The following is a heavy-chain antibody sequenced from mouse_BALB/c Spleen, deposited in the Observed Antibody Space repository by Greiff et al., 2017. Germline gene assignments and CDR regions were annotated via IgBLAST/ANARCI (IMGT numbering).Heavy chain of an antibody. CDR1: GYTFTSYN. CDR2: IYPGNGDT. CDR3: ARSTMITTWEYYFDY. V-gene: IGHV1-12*01. D-gene: IGHD2-4*01. Sequence: QVQLQQSGAELVKPGASVKMSCKASGYTFTSYNMHWVKQTPGQGLEWIGAIYPGNGDTSYNQKFKGKATLTADKSSSTAYMQLSSLTSEDSAVYYCARSTMITTWEYYFDYWGQGTTLTVSS. J-gene: IGHJ2*01.